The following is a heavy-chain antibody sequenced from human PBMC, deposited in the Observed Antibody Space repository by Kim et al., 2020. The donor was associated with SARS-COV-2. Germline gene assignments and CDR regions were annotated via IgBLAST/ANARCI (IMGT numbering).Heavy chain of an antibody. V-gene: IGHV3-15*01. D-gene: IGHD4-17*01. Sequence: GGSLRLSCAASGFTFSNAWMSWVRQAPGKGLEWVGCIKSKTDGGTTDYAAPVKGRFTISRDDAKNTLYLQMNSLKTEATAVYYCTTVIGENDYGDYVDAFDIWGQGTMVTVSS. CDR2: IKSKTDGGTT. CDR3: TTVIGENDYGDYVDAFDI. CDR1: GFTFSNAW. J-gene: IGHJ3*02.